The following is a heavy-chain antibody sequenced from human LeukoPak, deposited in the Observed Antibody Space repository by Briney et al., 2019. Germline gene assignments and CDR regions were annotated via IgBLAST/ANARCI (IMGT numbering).Heavy chain of an antibody. V-gene: IGHV3-23*01. CDR2: ISGSGGNT. CDR1: GFTFSSNA. Sequence: GGSLGLSCAASGFTFSSNAMIWVRQAPGKGLEWVSAISGSGGNTYYADSVKGRLTISRDNSKNTLYLQMNSLRAEDTAVYYCAKAVGSGWRYYFDYWGQGTLVTVSS. D-gene: IGHD6-19*01. J-gene: IGHJ4*02. CDR3: AKAVGSGWRYYFDY.